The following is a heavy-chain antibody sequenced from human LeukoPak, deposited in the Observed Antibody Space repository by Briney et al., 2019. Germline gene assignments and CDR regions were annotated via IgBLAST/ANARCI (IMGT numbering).Heavy chain of an antibody. CDR2: ISGGGGST. Sequence: GGSLRLSCAASGFTFSSYAMSWLRQAPGKGLEWVSTISGGGGSTYYADSVKGRFTISRDNSKNTLYLQMNSLRAEDTAVYYCAKLGNIAAPRFDYWGQGTLVTVSS. CDR3: AKLGNIAAPRFDY. CDR1: GFTFSSYA. V-gene: IGHV3-23*01. J-gene: IGHJ4*02. D-gene: IGHD6-6*01.